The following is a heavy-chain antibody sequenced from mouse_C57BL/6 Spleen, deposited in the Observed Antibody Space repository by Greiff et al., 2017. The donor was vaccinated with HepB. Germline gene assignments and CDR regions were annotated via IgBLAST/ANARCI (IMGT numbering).Heavy chain of an antibody. Sequence: EVHLVESGGGLVKPGGSLKLSCAASGFTFSSYAMSWVRQTPEKRLEWVATISDGGSYTYYPDNVKGRFTISRDNAKNNLYLQMSHLKSEDTAMYYCARELPYYAMDYWGQGTSVTVSS. CDR2: ISDGGSYT. D-gene: IGHD5-5*01. V-gene: IGHV5-4*01. CDR1: GFTFSSYA. J-gene: IGHJ4*01. CDR3: ARELPYYAMDY.